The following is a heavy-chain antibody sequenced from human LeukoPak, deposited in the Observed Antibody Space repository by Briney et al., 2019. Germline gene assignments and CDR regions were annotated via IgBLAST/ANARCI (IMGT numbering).Heavy chain of an antibody. Sequence: SETLSLTCAVYGGSFNDYYWNWIRQPPGKGLEWIGEINLRGSTTYNPSLKSRVTISLDESKNQFSLKLSSVTAADTAVYYCTRGSIAYYYMDVWGKGTTVTISS. CDR2: INLRGST. V-gene: IGHV4-34*01. D-gene: IGHD3-22*01. CDR3: TRGSIAYYYMDV. CDR1: GGSFNDYY. J-gene: IGHJ6*03.